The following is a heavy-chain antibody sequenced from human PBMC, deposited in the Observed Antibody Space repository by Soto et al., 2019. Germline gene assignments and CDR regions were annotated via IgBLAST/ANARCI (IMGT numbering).Heavy chain of an antibody. V-gene: IGHV4-30-2*01. D-gene: IGHD5-12*01. CDR1: GASISSGGYS. CDR2: IYHSGST. J-gene: IGHJ4*02. Sequence: TLSLTCAVSGASISSGGYSWSWIRQPPGKGLEWIGYIYHSGSTYYNPSLKSRVTISLDRSKNQFSLKLSSVTAADTAVYYCARDRHSGYDLDYWGQGTLVTV. CDR3: ARDRHSGYDLDY.